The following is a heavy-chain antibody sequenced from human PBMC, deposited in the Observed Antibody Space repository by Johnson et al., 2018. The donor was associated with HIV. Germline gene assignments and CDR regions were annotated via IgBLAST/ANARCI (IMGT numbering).Heavy chain of an antibody. CDR1: GFTFSSYG. CDR3: ANSRGYGDAFDV. Sequence: QVQLVESGGGVVQPGRSLRLSCAASGFTFSSYGMHWVRQAPGKGLEWVAVISYDGSNKYYADSVKGRFTISRDNSKNTLYLQMNSWRAEDTAVYYCANSRGYGDAFDVWGQGTMVTVSS. CDR2: ISYDGSNK. V-gene: IGHV3-30*18. D-gene: IGHD5-18*01. J-gene: IGHJ3*01.